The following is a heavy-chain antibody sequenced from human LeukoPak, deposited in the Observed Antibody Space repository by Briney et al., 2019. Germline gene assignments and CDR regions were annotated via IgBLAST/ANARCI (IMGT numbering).Heavy chain of an antibody. CDR1: GGSISSYY. D-gene: IGHD5-18*01. CDR3: ARISGYSYGYVNGMDV. V-gene: IGHV4-4*07. J-gene: IGHJ6*02. Sequence: SETLSLTCTVSGGSISSYYWSWIRQPAGKGLEWIGRIYTSGSTNYNPSLKSRVTMSVDTSKNQFSLKLSSATAADTAVYYCARISGYSYGYVNGMDVWGQGTTVTVSS. CDR2: IYTSGST.